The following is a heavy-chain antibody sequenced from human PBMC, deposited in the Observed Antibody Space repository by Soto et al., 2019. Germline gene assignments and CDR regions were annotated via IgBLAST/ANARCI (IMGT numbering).Heavy chain of an antibody. CDR1: GDSVSSNSAA. Sequence: QSQTLSLTCAISGDSVSSNSAAWNWIRQSPSRGLEWLGRTYYRSKWYNDYAVSVKSRITINPDTSKNQFSLQLNSVTPEDTAVYYCARYLIAAAGQGNWFDPWGQGTLVTVSS. D-gene: IGHD6-13*01. V-gene: IGHV6-1*01. J-gene: IGHJ5*02. CDR2: TYYRSKWYN. CDR3: ARYLIAAAGQGNWFDP.